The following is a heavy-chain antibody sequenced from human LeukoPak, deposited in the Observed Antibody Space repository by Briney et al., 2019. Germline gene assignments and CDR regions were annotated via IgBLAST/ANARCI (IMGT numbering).Heavy chain of an antibody. J-gene: IGHJ4*02. Sequence: ASVKVSCKASGYTFTTYNINWVRQAPGQGLEWMGWISAYNGNTNYAQKLQGRVTMTTDTSTSTAYMELRSLRSDDTAVYYCARVGFSLWELPDDVGFDYWGQGTLVTVSS. CDR1: GYTFTTYN. V-gene: IGHV1-18*01. CDR3: ARVGFSLWELPDDVGFDY. D-gene: IGHD1-26*01. CDR2: ISAYNGNT.